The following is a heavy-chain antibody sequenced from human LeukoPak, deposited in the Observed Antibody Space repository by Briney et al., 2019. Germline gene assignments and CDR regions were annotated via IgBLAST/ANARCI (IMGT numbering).Heavy chain of an antibody. CDR3: AKYSGYNYYFDY. J-gene: IGHJ4*02. Sequence: GGSLRLSCAASGFTFDDYAMHWARQAPGKGLEWVSGISWNSGDIGYADSVKGRFTISRDNAKNSLYLQMNSLRAEDTALYYCAKYSGYNYYFDYWGQGTLVTVSS. V-gene: IGHV3-9*01. CDR1: GFTFDDYA. D-gene: IGHD5-24*01. CDR2: ISWNSGDI.